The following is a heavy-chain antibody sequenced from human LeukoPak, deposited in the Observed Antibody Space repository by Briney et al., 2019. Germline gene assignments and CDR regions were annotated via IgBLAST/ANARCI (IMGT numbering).Heavy chain of an antibody. V-gene: IGHV4-4*07. CDR2: IYTSGST. CDR1: GGSIGSDY. J-gene: IGHJ4*02. CDR3: ARRRPAAGFDY. D-gene: IGHD6-13*01. Sequence: NPSETLSLTCTVSGGSIGSDYWNWIRQPAGKGLEWIGRIYTSGSTTNNPSLKSGLTMSIDTSNNQFSLKLTSMTAADSAVYYCARRRPAAGFDYWGQGILVTVSS.